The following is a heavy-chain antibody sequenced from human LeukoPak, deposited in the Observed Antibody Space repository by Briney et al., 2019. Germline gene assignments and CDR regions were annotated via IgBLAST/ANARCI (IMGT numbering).Heavy chain of an antibody. CDR1: GYTFTGYY. V-gene: IGHV1-2*02. CDR2: INPNSGGT. Sequence: ASVKVSCKASGYTFTGYYMHWVRQAPGQGLEWMGWINPNSGGTSYAQKFQGRVTMTRDTSISTAYMELSRLRSDDTAVYYCAREEGGDWFDPWGQGTLVTVSS. CDR3: AREEGGDWFDP. D-gene: IGHD3-16*01. J-gene: IGHJ5*02.